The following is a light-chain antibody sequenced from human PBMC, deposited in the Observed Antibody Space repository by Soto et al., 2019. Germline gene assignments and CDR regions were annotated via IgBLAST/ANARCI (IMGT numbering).Light chain of an antibody. CDR3: QQDNNCPPYT. CDR1: QSVNSN. V-gene: IGKV3-15*01. CDR2: GAS. J-gene: IGKJ2*01. Sequence: EIVMTQSPATLSVSPGERATLSCRASQSVNSNLAWYQQKPGQAPSLLIYGASTRATGVPARFSGRGSGTEFTLTISSLQSEDFAVYYCQQDNNCPPYTFGQGTKLEIK.